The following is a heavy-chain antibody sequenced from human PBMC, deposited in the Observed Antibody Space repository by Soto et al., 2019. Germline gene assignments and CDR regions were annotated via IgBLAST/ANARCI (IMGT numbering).Heavy chain of an antibody. V-gene: IGHV3-21*01. CDR1: GFTFRTYT. CDR3: ARDRGYDAHDYYYNAMDV. J-gene: IGHJ6*02. CDR2: IRGFSPYT. Sequence: PGGSLRLSCISSGFTFRTYTMNWVRRAPGKGLEWVSGIRGFSPYTFYAESVKGRFTISRDNAKNSLYLQMNSLRAEDTAVYYCARDRGYDAHDYYYNAMDVWGQGTTVTVS. D-gene: IGHD3-10*01.